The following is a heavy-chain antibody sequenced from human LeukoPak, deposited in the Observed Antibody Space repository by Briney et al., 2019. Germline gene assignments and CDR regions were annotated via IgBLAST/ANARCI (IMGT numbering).Heavy chain of an antibody. V-gene: IGHV4-34*01. D-gene: IGHD6-19*01. J-gene: IGHJ4*02. CDR1: GGSFSGYY. CDR2: INHSGST. Sequence: PSETLSLTCAVYGGSFSGYYWSWIRQPPGKGLEWIGEINHSGSTNYNPSLKSRVTISVDTSKNQFSLKLSSVTAADTAVYYCARGDSGGWYFDYWGQGTLVTVSS. CDR3: ARGDSGGWYFDY.